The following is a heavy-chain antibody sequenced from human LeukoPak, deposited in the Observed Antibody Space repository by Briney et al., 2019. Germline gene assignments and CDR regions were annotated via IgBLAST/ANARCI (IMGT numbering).Heavy chain of an antibody. CDR2: INHSGST. J-gene: IGHJ5*02. CDR3: ARDAYGSGSPNWFDP. D-gene: IGHD3-10*01. Sequence: PSETLSLTCAVYGGSFSGYYWSWIRQPPGKGLEWIGEINHSGSTNYNPSLKSRVTISVDTSKNQFSLKLSSVTAADTAVYYCARDAYGSGSPNWFDPWGQGTLVTVSS. CDR1: GGSFSGYY. V-gene: IGHV4-34*01.